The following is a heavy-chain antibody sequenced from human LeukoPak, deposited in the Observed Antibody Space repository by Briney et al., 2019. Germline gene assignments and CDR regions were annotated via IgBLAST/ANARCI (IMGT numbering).Heavy chain of an antibody. V-gene: IGHV1-69*01. J-gene: IGHJ5*02. CDR1: GFTFSNAW. Sequence: KPGGSLRLSCAASGFTFSNAWMSWVRQAPGQGLEWMGGIIPIFVTANYAQKFQGRVTITADESTSTAYMELSSLRSEGTAVYYCARGGWSGDSSSWFPSWFDPWGQGTLVTVSS. D-gene: IGHD6-13*01. CDR2: IIPIFVTA. CDR3: ARGGWSGDSSSWFPSWFDP.